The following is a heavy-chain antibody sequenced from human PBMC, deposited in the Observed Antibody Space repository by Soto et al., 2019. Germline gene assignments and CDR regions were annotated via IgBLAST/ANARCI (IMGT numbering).Heavy chain of an antibody. CDR1: GGSISSGGYY. V-gene: IGHV4-31*03. J-gene: IGHJ4*02. CDR2: IHYSGST. Sequence: PSETLSLTCTVSGGSISSGGYYWSWLRQHPGKGLEWIGYIHYSGSTYYNPSLKSRVTISVDTSKNQFSLKLSSVTAADTAVYYCARETREWFGQLNTRQLDFWGQGTLVTVSS. CDR3: ARETREWFGQLNTRQLDF. D-gene: IGHD3-10*01.